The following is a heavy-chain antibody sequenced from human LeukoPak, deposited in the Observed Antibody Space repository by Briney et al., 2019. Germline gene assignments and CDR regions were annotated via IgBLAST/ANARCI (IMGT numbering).Heavy chain of an antibody. J-gene: IGHJ3*02. CDR3: ARATGTWGHDGFHI. Sequence: GASVTASCKAYGYTFTSYGISWVRQAPGQGLEWVGWISAYSTNTHYAQRLQGRVSMTTDTSTTTSYMELRSLRSDDTAVYYCARATGTWGHDGFHIWGQGTMVTVSS. V-gene: IGHV1-18*01. CDR1: GYTFTSYG. CDR2: ISAYSTNT. D-gene: IGHD3-16*01.